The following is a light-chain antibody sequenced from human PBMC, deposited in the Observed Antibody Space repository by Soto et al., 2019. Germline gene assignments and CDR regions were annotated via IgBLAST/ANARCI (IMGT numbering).Light chain of an antibody. J-gene: IGKJ1*01. CDR1: QSISTY. CDR2: AAS. Sequence: DIQMTQSPSSLSASVGDRVTITCRASQSISTYLNWYQQKPGTAPNLLIYAASSLKSGVPSRFSGSGSGTDFTPTISSLQPEDFATYYCQQSYSTTWTFGQGTKVDIK. CDR3: QQSYSTTWT. V-gene: IGKV1-39*01.